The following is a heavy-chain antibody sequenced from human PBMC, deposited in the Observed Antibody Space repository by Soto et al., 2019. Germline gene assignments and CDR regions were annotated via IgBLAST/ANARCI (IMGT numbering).Heavy chain of an antibody. CDR3: ARADSYGSGSYCLPY. Sequence: PGGSLILSCAASGFTFSSYAMHWVRQAPGKGLEYVSAISSNGGSTYYANSVKGRFTISRDNSKNTLYLQMGSLRAEDMAVYYCARADSYGSGSYCLPYWGQGTLVTVSS. CDR1: GFTFSSYA. J-gene: IGHJ4*02. V-gene: IGHV3-64*01. CDR2: ISSNGGST. D-gene: IGHD3-10*01.